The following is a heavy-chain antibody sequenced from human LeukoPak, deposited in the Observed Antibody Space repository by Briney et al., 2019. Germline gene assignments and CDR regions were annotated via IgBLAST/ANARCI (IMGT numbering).Heavy chain of an antibody. D-gene: IGHD6-19*01. V-gene: IGHV3-23*01. Sequence: GGSLRLSCAASGFTFSSYAMSWVRQAPGKGLEWVSGISGSGGSTSYAVSGKGRFTIPRDNSKNTLYLQMNTLRAEDTAVYYCAKVSGIGVAGYPLDSWGQGTLVTVSS. CDR3: AKVSGIGVAGYPLDS. CDR2: ISGSGGST. J-gene: IGHJ4*02. CDR1: GFTFSSYA.